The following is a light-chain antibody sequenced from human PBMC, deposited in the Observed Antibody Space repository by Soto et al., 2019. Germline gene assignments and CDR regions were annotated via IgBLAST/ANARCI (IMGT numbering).Light chain of an antibody. CDR2: DAS. CDR3: QHRDDWHTGAT. Sequence: EIVLTQSPATLSLSPGERATLSCRASQSITNHLDWYQHKPVQAPRLLIYDASNRAAGIPVRFSGSGSGTDFTLTISSLEPEDFAVYYCQHRDDWHTGATFGGGTKVE. CDR1: QSITNH. V-gene: IGKV3-11*01. J-gene: IGKJ4*01.